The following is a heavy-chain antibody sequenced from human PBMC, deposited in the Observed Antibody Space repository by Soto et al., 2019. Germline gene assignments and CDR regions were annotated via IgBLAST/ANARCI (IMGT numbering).Heavy chain of an antibody. J-gene: IGHJ4*02. V-gene: IGHV3-30*18. Sequence: HPGGSLRLSCAASGFTFSSYGMHWVRQAPGKGLEWVAVISYDGSNKYYADSVKGRFTISRDNSKNTLYLQMNSLRAEDTAVYYCAKDRDLAGYFDYWGQGTLVTVSS. CDR1: GFTFSSYG. D-gene: IGHD1-1*01. CDR2: ISYDGSNK. CDR3: AKDRDLAGYFDY.